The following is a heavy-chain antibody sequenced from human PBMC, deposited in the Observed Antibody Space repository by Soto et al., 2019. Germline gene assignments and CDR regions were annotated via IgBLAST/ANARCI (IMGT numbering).Heavy chain of an antibody. V-gene: IGHV4-59*08. Sequence: TSETPLLNSIVCGGSIRSYYCSWIRQPPGKGLEWIGYIYYSGSTNYNPSLKSRVTISVDTSKNQFSLKLSSVTAADRAVYYCARRSGRNLDYWGQGALVTVSS. CDR1: GGSIRSYY. D-gene: IGHD2-8*02. CDR3: ARRSGRNLDY. J-gene: IGHJ4*02. CDR2: IYYSGST.